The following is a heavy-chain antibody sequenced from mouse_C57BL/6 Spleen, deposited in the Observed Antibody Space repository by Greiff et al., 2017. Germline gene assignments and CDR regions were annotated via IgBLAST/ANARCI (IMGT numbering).Heavy chain of an antibody. J-gene: IGHJ4*01. CDR2: ISYDGSN. Sequence: ESGPGLVKPSQSLSLTCSVTGYSITSGYYWNWIRQFPGNKLEWMGYISYDGSNNYNPSLKNRISITRDTSKNQFFLKLNSVTTEDTATYYCARDDYDEYYYAMDYWGQGTSVTVSS. CDR1: GYSITSGYY. D-gene: IGHD2-4*01. V-gene: IGHV3-6*01. CDR3: ARDDYDEYYYAMDY.